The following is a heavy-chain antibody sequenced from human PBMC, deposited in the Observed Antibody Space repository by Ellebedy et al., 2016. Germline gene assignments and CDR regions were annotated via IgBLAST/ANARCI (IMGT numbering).Heavy chain of an antibody. V-gene: IGHV3-7*04. Sequence: GESLKISCAASGFTFSSYWMSWVRQAPGKGLEWVANIKQDGSEKYYVDSVKGRFTISRDNAKNSLYLQMNSLRAEDTAVYYCARDLAARLAYYGMDVWGQGTTVTVSS. CDR3: ARDLAARLAYYGMDV. CDR1: GFTFSSYW. D-gene: IGHD6-6*01. J-gene: IGHJ6*02. CDR2: IKQDGSEK.